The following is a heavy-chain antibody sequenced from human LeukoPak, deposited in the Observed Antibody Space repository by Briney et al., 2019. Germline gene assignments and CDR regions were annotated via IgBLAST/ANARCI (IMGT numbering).Heavy chain of an antibody. CDR3: AKRGTLVSASLRAYYNYMDV. V-gene: IGHV3-30*02. CDR1: GFSFSDYG. D-gene: IGHD2-2*01. Sequence: GGSLRLSCVASGFSFSDYGMHWVRQAPGEGLEWVAFIRYDGSNTYYADSVKGRFTISRDNSKSTLDLHINSLRPDDTAVYYCAKRGTLVSASLRAYYNYMDVWGKGTTVTVSS. CDR2: IRYDGSNT. J-gene: IGHJ6*03.